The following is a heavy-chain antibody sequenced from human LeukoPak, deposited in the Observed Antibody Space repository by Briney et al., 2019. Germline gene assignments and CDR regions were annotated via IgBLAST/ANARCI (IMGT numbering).Heavy chain of an antibody. CDR2: ISHDGTKS. J-gene: IGHJ4*02. D-gene: IGHD3-16*01. Sequence: LSXXAXGFTFRNSXMHXVRQAPXXXXXXVAVISHDGTKSSYGDSVRGRFTISRDNSNNTLYLQMNSLRPDDTAVYYCARGDPGFMPENWWGQGTLVTVSS. CDR3: ARGDPGFMPENW. CDR1: GFTFRNSX. V-gene: IGHV3-30-3*01.